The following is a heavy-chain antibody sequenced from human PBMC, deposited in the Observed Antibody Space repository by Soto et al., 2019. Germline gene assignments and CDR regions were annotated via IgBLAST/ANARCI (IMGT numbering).Heavy chain of an antibody. Sequence: EVHLVESGGPLVQPGGSLRLSCAVSGFTFSDYWMHWVRQAPGKGLVWVSHINNDGSRTNNAESVKGRFTISRDNAKNTLHLQMNSLRADDTAIYFCARGQVATTTPLDSWGQGTLVIVSS. D-gene: IGHD1-1*01. J-gene: IGHJ4*02. V-gene: IGHV3-74*01. CDR1: GFTFSDYW. CDR2: INNDGSRT. CDR3: ARGQVATTTPLDS.